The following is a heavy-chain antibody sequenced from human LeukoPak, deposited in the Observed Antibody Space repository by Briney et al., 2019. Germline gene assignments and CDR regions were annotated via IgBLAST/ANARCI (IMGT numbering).Heavy chain of an antibody. D-gene: IGHD6-13*01. CDR2: IYPGDSDT. Sequence: GESLKISCKGSGYSFTSHWIGWVRQMPGNGLEWMGIIYPGDSDTRYSPSFQGQVTISADKSISTAYLQWSSLKASDTAMYYCARLQDSSSVYYYYYYYMDVWGKGTTVTVSS. CDR3: ARLQDSSSVYYYYYYYMDV. V-gene: IGHV5-51*01. CDR1: GYSFTSHW. J-gene: IGHJ6*03.